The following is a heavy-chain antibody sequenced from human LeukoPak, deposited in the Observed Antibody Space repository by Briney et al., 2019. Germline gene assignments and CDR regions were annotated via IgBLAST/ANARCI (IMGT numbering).Heavy chain of an antibody. J-gene: IGHJ3*02. CDR1: GGSISSSSYY. Sequence: PSETLSLTCTVSGGSISSSSYYWGWLRQPPGKGLEWIGSIYYSGSTYYNPSLKSRVTISVDTSKNQFSLKLSSVTAADTAVYYCARFPHDAFDIWGQGTMVTVSS. V-gene: IGHV4-39*01. CDR2: IYYSGST. CDR3: ARFPHDAFDI.